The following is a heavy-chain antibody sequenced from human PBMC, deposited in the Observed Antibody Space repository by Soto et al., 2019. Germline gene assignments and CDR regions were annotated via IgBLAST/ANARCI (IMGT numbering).Heavy chain of an antibody. D-gene: IGHD3-22*01. V-gene: IGHV4-31*03. CDR1: GGSISSGGYY. J-gene: IGHJ4*02. CDR2: IYYSGST. CDR3: AGSRTTYYYDRTGYPRDYYFDY. Sequence: QVQLQESGPGLVKPSQTLSLTCTVSGGSISSGGYYWSWIRQHPGKGLEWIGYIYYSGSTYYNPSLKGRVTISVDPSKNHFSLILSPVACAETAGYYCAGSRTTYYYDRTGYPRDYYFDYWGQGTLVTVSS.